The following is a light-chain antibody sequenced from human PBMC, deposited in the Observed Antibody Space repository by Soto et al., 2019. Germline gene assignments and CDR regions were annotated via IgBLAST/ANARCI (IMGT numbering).Light chain of an antibody. J-gene: IGLJ1*01. CDR1: NSGVVNYEY. Sequence: QSALSQPASVSGSPGQSITISCTGINSGVVNYEYVSWYQQFPDKAPKLIIYEGRERPSGVSDRFSGSKSDNAASLTISALQTEDEAEYFCLSYGKDFGTGTKLTVL. CDR3: LSYGKD. CDR2: EGR. V-gene: IGLV2-23*01.